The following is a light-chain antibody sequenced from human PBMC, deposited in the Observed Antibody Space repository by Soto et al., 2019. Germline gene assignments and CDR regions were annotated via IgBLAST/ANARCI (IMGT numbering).Light chain of an antibody. CDR2: WAF. V-gene: IGKV4-1*01. CDR1: QILLSSSNNKNY. J-gene: IGKJ5*01. Sequence: DIVMIQRPDSLPVSSRDSCTISCNSSQILLSSSNNKNYLGWYQQKAGQPPNLLISWAFTRDSGVNDRFTGSGSGADFTLTISSMQAEDVAVYYCKKYYNSQINCGKGKRLEIK. CDR3: KKYYNSQIN.